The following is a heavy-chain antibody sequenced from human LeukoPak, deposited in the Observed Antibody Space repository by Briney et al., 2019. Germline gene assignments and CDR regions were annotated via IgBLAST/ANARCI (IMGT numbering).Heavy chain of an antibody. D-gene: IGHD6-13*01. Sequence: SETLSLTCTVSGGSISSSSYYWGWIRQPPGKGLEWIGSIYYSGSTYYNPSLKSRVTISVDKSKTQFSLKLSSVTAADTAVYYCARHDSSSWYSHYYYYGMDVWGQGTTVTVSS. CDR2: IYYSGST. CDR3: ARHDSSSWYSHYYYYGMDV. V-gene: IGHV4-39*01. J-gene: IGHJ6*02. CDR1: GGSISSSSYY.